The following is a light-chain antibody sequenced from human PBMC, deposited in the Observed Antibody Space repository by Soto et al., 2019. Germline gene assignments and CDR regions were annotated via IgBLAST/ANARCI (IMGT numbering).Light chain of an antibody. V-gene: IGKV3-20*01. Sequence: VLTQSPGTVSLSPGERVTLSCRASQSVISNYLAWFQQRPCQAPRLLIYAASSRATGIPDRFSGSGSGTDFTLSISRLVPEDFAVYYCQQYGSSLTWTFGQGTKVEIK. J-gene: IGKJ1*01. CDR1: QSVISNY. CDR2: AAS. CDR3: QQYGSSLTWT.